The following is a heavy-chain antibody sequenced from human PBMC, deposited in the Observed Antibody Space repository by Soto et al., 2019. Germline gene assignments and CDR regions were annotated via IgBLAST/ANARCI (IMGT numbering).Heavy chain of an antibody. J-gene: IGHJ6*02. D-gene: IGHD2-15*01. CDR1: GGSISSGDYY. CDR3: ASGGSYYYYGMDV. CDR2: IYYSGST. Sequence: SETLSLTCSVSGGSISSGDYYRSWIRQPPGKGLEWIGYIYYSGSTYYNPSLKSRVTISVDTSKNQFSLKLSSVTAADTAVYYCASGGSYYYYGMDVWGQGTTVTVSS. V-gene: IGHV4-30-4*01.